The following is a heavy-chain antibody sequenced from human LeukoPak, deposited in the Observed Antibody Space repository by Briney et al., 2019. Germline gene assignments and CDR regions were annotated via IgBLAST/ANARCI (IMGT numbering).Heavy chain of an antibody. CDR2: ISGSGGST. J-gene: IGHJ4*02. CDR3: AKNSGWMAHFDY. CDR1: GFTLSSYA. V-gene: IGHV3-23*01. Sequence: GGSLRLSCAASGFTLSSYAMSWVRQAPGKVLEWVSAISGSGGSTFYADSVKGRFTITTKNTKNTQQLQMKSLGAEDTAVYYCAKNSGWMAHFDYGGQGTLVAVSS. D-gene: IGHD5-12*01.